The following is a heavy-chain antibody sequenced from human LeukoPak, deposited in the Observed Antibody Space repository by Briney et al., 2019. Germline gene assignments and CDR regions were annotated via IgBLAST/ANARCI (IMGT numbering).Heavy chain of an antibody. CDR1: EFTFSSYW. V-gene: IGHV3-7*03. CDR3: ARDLGSYGSLYFDY. J-gene: IGHJ4*02. D-gene: IGHD5-18*01. CDR2: IKQDGSEK. Sequence: PGGSLRLSCAASEFTFSSYWMSWVRQAPGKGLEWVANIKQDGSEKYYVDSVKGRFTISRDNAKNSLYLQMNSLRAEDTAVYYCARDLGSYGSLYFDYWGQGTLVTVSS.